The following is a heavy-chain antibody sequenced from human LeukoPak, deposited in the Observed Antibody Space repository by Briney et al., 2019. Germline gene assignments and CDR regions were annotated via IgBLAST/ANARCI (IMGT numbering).Heavy chain of an antibody. J-gene: IGHJ4*02. D-gene: IGHD2-15*01. V-gene: IGHV1-46*01. CDR3: ARGPSQQDFDH. CDR1: GYTFTNYY. CDR2: ISPSGGST. Sequence: ASVKVSRKASGYTFTNYYIHWVRQAPGQGLEWMGIISPSGGSTAYAQRFQGRVTVTRDTSTSTVYMELSSLRSEDTAVYYCARGPSQQDFDHWGQGTLVTVSS.